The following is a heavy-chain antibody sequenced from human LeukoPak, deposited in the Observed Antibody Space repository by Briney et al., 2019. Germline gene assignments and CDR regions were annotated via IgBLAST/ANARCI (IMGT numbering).Heavy chain of an antibody. CDR1: GGSISSTNW. CDR3: ARGIQLERLGPYFEY. CDR2: IYHSGFT. J-gene: IGHJ4*02. Sequence: SGTLSLTCAVSGGSISSTNWWSWVRQPPGKGLKWVGEIYHSGFTNYNPSLKSRITISVDKSKNQFSLKLSSVTAADTAVYYCARGIQLERLGPYFEYWGQGTLVTVSS. V-gene: IGHV4-4*02. D-gene: IGHD1-1*01.